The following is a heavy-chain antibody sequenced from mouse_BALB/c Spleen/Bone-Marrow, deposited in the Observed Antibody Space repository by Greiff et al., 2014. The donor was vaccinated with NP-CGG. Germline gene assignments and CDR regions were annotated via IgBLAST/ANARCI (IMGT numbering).Heavy chain of an antibody. CDR1: GFNIKDIY. V-gene: IGHV14-3*02. CDR2: IDPANGNS. CDR3: TRGGNYGWFAY. J-gene: IGHJ3*01. D-gene: IGHD2-1*01. Sequence: EVKLLESGAELVKPGASVKLSCTASGFNIKDIYMHWVKERPEQGLEWIGRIDPANGNSIYDPKFQDKATITADTSSNTAYLQLSSLTSEDTAVYYCTRGGNYGWFAYWGQGTLVTVSA.